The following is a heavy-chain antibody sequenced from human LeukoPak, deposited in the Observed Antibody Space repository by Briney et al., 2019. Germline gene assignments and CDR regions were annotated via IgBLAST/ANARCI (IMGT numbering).Heavy chain of an antibody. V-gene: IGHV1-8*01. D-gene: IGHD4-17*01. CDR3: ARGDTVTSLLYYYYYGMDV. CDR1: GYTFTSYD. Sequence: ASVKVSCKASGYTFTSYDINWVRQATGQGLEWMGWVNPNSGNTGYAQKFQGRVTMTRNTSISTAYMELSSLRSEDTAVYYCARGDTVTSLLYYYYYGMDVWGQGTTVTVSS. CDR2: VNPNSGNT. J-gene: IGHJ6*02.